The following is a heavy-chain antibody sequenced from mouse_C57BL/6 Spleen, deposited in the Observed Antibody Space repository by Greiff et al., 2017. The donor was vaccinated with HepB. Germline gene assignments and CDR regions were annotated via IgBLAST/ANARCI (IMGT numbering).Heavy chain of an antibody. CDR2: IRNKANGYTT. J-gene: IGHJ2*01. CDR3: ARYTPVYFDY. V-gene: IGHV7-3*01. Sequence: EVMLVESGGGLLQPVGSLSLSCAASGFTFPDDYMSWVRYPPGKALGWLGFIRNKANGYTTEYSASVKGRFTISRDNSQSILYLQMNALSAEYSATYYYARYTPVYFDYWGEVNTPTNSP. CDR1: GFTFPDDY.